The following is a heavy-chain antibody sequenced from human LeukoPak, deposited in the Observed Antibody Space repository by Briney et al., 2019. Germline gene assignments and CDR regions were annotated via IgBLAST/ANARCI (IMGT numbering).Heavy chain of an antibody. CDR2: IYDSGST. J-gene: IGHJ4*02. CDR1: RGSLSSSSYY. CDR3: ASGPPHPLYDFWSGTFDY. V-gene: IGHV4-39*01. Sequence: PSETLSLTCTVSRGSLSSSSYYWGWIRQPPGKGREWIGSIYDSGSTYYNPSLKSRVTISVDTSKNQFSLKLSSVTAADTAVYSCASGPPHPLYDFWSGTFDYWGQGTLVTVSS. D-gene: IGHD3-3*01.